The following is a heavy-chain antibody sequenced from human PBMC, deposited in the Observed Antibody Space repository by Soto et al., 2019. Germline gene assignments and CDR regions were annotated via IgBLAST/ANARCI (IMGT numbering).Heavy chain of an antibody. Sequence: PGGSLRLSCAASGFTFSGSGIHWVRQASGKGLEWVGRIRTKTNSYATAYAASVKGRFTISRDDSKNMAYLQMNSLKTEDTAVYYCTAMAGIDYWGQGTLVTVSS. CDR2: IRTKTNSYAT. D-gene: IGHD6-19*01. CDR1: GFTFSGSG. J-gene: IGHJ4*02. CDR3: TAMAGIDY. V-gene: IGHV3-73*01.